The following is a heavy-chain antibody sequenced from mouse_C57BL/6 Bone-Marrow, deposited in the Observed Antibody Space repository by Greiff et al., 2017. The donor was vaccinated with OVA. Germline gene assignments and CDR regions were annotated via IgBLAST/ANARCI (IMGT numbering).Heavy chain of an antibody. CDR1: GFTFSSYA. Sequence: EVKLMESGEGLVKPGGSLKLSCAASGFTFSSYAMSWVRQTPEKRLEWVAYLSSGGDYIYYAETVKGRFPISRDNARNTLYLQMSSLKSEDTAMYYCTRGTTVVATDAYWGQGTLVTVSA. CDR2: LSSGGDYI. D-gene: IGHD1-1*01. J-gene: IGHJ3*01. V-gene: IGHV5-9-1*02. CDR3: TRGTTVVATDAY.